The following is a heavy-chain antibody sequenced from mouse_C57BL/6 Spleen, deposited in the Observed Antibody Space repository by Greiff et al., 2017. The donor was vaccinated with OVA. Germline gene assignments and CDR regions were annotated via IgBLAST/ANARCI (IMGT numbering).Heavy chain of an antibody. CDR3: ARDVIYYEYGYFDV. CDR1: GFTFSDFY. Sequence: EVNVVESGGGLVQSGRSLRLSCATSGFTFSDFYMEWVRQAPGKGLEWIAASRNKANDYTTEYSASVKGRFIVSRDTSQSILYLQMNALRAEDTAIYYCARDVIYYEYGYFDVWGTGTTVTVSS. V-gene: IGHV7-1*01. J-gene: IGHJ1*03. CDR2: SRNKANDYTT. D-gene: IGHD2-4*01.